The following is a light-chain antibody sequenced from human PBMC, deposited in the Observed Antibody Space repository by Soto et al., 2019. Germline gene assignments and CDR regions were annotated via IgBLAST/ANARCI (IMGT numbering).Light chain of an antibody. CDR1: SGSVLTSYN. V-gene: IGLV8-61*01. CDR3: ALYVGTGTVV. Sequence: QAVVSQEPSFSVSPGGTVTLTCGLTSGSVLTSYNPTWYQQTPGQAPRTLIYSTNIRSSGVPDRFSGSILGNKAALTITGAQADDESDYYCALYVGTGTVVFGGGTKVTVL. J-gene: IGLJ2*01. CDR2: STN.